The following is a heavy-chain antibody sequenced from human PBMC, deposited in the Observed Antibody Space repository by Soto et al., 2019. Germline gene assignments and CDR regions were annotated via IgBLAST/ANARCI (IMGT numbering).Heavy chain of an antibody. CDR1: GFTFSSYA. CDR2: ISDGGGNT. CDR3: ARAVQLLTYYYGMDV. J-gene: IGHJ6*02. Sequence: GGSLRLSCAASGFTFSSYAMSWVRQAPGKGLEWVSAISDGGGNTYYADSVRGRFTISRDNSKNTLYLQMNSLRAEDTAVYYCARAVQLLTYYYGMDVWGQGTTVTVSS. D-gene: IGHD2-2*01. V-gene: IGHV3-23*01.